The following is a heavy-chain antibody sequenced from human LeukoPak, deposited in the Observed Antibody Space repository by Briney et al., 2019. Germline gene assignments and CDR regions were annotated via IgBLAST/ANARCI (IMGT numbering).Heavy chain of an antibody. V-gene: IGHV3-43D*04. Sequence: GGSLRLSCAASGFTFDDYAMHWVRQAPGKGLEWVSLISWDGGSTYYADSVKGRFTISRDNSKNSLYLQMNSLRPEDTAFYYCAKSVRSSTSCYWGYYYYMDVWGKGTTVTVSS. J-gene: IGHJ6*03. D-gene: IGHD2-2*01. CDR3: AKSVRSSTSCYWGYYYYMDV. CDR2: ISWDGGST. CDR1: GFTFDDYA.